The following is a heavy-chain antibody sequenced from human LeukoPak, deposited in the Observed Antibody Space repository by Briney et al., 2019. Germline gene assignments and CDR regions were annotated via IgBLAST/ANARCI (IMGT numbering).Heavy chain of an antibody. CDR2: ISYDGNAK. D-gene: IGHD5-24*01. J-gene: IGHJ4*02. CDR3: ARSPLDGYNYLDY. V-gene: IGHV3-30*04. CDR1: GLTFSTNP. Sequence: GGSLRLSCAASGLTFSTNPMHWVRQAPGKGLEWVAVISYDGNAKYYADSVKGRFTISRDNPKNTLYLQMNSLRPEDTAVYYCARSPLDGYNYLDYWGQGTLVTVSS.